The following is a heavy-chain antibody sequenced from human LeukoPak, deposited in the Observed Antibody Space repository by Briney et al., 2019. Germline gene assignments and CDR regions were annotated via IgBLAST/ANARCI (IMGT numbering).Heavy chain of an antibody. Sequence: GGSLRLSCAASGFTFSSYAMHWDRQAPGKGLEWVAVISYDGSNKYYADSVKGRFTISRDNSKNTLYLQMNSLRAEDTAVYYCARGLATVVTPVDYWGQGTLVTVSS. CDR1: GFTFSSYA. J-gene: IGHJ4*02. CDR2: ISYDGSNK. D-gene: IGHD4-23*01. V-gene: IGHV3-30-3*01. CDR3: ARGLATVVTPVDY.